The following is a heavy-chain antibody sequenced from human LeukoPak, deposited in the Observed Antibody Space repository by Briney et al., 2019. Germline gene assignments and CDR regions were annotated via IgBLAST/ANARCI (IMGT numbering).Heavy chain of an antibody. CDR2: IKQDGSDK. CDR3: ARGGYSSSRTKFY. Sequence: GGSLRLSCAASGFSFSSYWMSWVRQAPGKGLEWVANIKQDGSDKYSVDSVKGRFTISRDNAKNSLYLQMNSLRAEDTAVYYCARGGYSSSRTKFYWGQGTLVTVSS. D-gene: IGHD6-13*01. CDR1: GFSFSSYW. V-gene: IGHV3-7*01. J-gene: IGHJ4*02.